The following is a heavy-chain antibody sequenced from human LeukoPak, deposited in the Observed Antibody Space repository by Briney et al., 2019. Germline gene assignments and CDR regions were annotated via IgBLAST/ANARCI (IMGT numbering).Heavy chain of an antibody. CDR2: IIPIFGTA. CDR3: ARGGREYSSSPDYFDY. J-gene: IGHJ4*02. V-gene: IGHV1-69*05. Sequence: SVKVSCKASGGTFSSYAISWVRQAPGQGLEWMGGIIPIFGTANYAQKFQGRVTITTDESTSTAYMELSSLRSEDTAVYYCARGGREYSSSPDYFDYWGQGTLVTVSS. D-gene: IGHD6-6*01. CDR1: GGTFSSYA.